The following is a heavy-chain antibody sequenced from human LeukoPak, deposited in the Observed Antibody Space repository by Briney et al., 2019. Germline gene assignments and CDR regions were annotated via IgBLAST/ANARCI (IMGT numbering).Heavy chain of an antibody. D-gene: IGHD3-22*01. CDR1: GFTFSSYA. CDR3: ARDHYDSSGYCHDY. J-gene: IGHJ4*02. Sequence: AGGSLRLSCAASGFTFSSYAMHWVRQAAGKGLEWVAVISYDGSNKYYADSVKGRFTISRDNSKNTLYLQMNSLRAEDTAVYYCARDHYDSSGYCHDYWGQGTLVTVSS. V-gene: IGHV3-30*04. CDR2: ISYDGSNK.